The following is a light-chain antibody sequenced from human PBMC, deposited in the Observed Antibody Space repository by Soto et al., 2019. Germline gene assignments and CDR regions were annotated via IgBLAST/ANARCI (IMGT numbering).Light chain of an antibody. CDR3: QQRSNWPKT. CDR2: DAS. V-gene: IGKV3-11*01. J-gene: IGKJ1*01. CDR1: QSVSSY. Sequence: TLSLSPGERATLSCRASQSVSSYLAWYKQKPVQAPRLLIYDASNRATGIPARFSGSGFGTDFTLTISSLEPEDFAVYYCQQRSNWPKTFGQGTKVDI.